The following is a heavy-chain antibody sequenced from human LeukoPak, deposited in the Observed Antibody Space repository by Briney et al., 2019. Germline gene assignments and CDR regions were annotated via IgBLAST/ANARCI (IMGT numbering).Heavy chain of an antibody. D-gene: IGHD3-3*01. J-gene: IGHJ4*02. CDR3: AKSLGYYDFWSGSPAAFDY. CDR2: ISGSGGST. CDR1: GFTFSSYA. V-gene: IGHV3-23*01. Sequence: GGSLRLSSAASGFTFSSYAMSWVRQAPGKGLEWVSAISGSGGSTYYADSVKGRFTISRDNSKNTLYLQMNSLRAEDTAVYYCAKSLGYYDFWSGSPAAFDYWGQGTLVTVSS.